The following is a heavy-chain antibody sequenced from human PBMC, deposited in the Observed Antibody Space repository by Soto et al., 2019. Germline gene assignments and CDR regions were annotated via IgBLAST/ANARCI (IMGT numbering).Heavy chain of an antibody. CDR3: ATDYYYDSSGHYYKN. D-gene: IGHD3-22*01. CDR2: FDLEDGET. J-gene: IGHJ3*01. Sequence: AAVKVSSKVSGYTLTELSMHWVRQAPGKGREWMGGFDLEDGETIYAQKFQGRVTMTEDTSTDTAYMELSSLRSEHTAVYYCATDYYYDSSGHYYKNWGQGTMVTVSS. V-gene: IGHV1-24*01. CDR1: GYTLTELS.